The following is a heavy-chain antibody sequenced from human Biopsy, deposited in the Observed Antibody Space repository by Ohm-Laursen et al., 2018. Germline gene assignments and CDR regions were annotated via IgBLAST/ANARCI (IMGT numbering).Heavy chain of an antibody. V-gene: IGHV1-69*06. CDR1: EGTFSNYG. D-gene: IGHD3-9*01. J-gene: IGHJ1*01. CDR3: ATKLTGYFHH. CDR2: NIPILGTG. Sequence: ASVKVSCKAPEGTFSNYGVNWVRQAPGHGLEWLGGNIPILGTGNYAQKFQDRVTVAADTSMSTATMELRSLRSDDTAVYYCATKLTGYFHHWGQGTLVIVSS.